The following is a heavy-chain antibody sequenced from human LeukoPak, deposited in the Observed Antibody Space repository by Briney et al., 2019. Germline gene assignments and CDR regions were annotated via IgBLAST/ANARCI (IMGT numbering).Heavy chain of an antibody. J-gene: IGHJ3*02. D-gene: IGHD3-22*01. V-gene: IGHV4-59*01. CDR1: GGSISSYY. Sequence: SETLSLTCTVSGGSISSYYWSWIRQPPGKGLEWIGYIYYSGSTNYNPSLKSRVTISVDTSKNQFSLKLSSVTAADTAVYYCARGMSYYDSTAAFVIWGQGTMVTVSS. CDR2: IYYSGST. CDR3: ARGMSYYDSTAAFVI.